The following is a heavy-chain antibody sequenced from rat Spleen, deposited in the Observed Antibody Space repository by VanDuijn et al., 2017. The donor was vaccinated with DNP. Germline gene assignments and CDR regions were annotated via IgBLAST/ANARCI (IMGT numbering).Heavy chain of an antibody. CDR1: GFSLISYG. D-gene: IGHD1-4*01. J-gene: IGHJ2*01. CDR2: IWGDGST. V-gene: IGHV2-77*01. CDR3: AEMGGAGDY. Sequence: QVQMKETGPGLVQTTQTLSVTCSVSGFSLISYGVHGVRQAPGKGLEWMGMIWGDGSTNYNSALKSRLSISRDTSKSQVFLTMNSLQTEDTAVYYCAEMGGAGDYWGQGVMVTVSS.